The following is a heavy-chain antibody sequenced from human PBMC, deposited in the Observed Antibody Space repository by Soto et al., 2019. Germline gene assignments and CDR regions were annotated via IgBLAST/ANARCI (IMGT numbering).Heavy chain of an antibody. CDR3: ARGGYYDSSGSRNYHYYGMNV. CDR1: GYTFSSYG. Sequence: ASVKVSCKASGYTFSSYGINWVRQAPGQGLEWLGWISPYDGNTKYAQILQGRVSMTTDTSTKTAYMEVRSLRSDDTAVYYCARGGYYDSSGSRNYHYYGMNVCGQGTTVTVAS. V-gene: IGHV1-18*01. J-gene: IGHJ6*02. CDR2: ISPYDGNT. D-gene: IGHD3-22*01.